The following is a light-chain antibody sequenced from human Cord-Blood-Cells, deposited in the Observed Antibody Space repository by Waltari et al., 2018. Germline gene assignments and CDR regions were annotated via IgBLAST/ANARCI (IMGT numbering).Light chain of an antibody. CDR1: SSHIGAGYD. Sequence: QSVLTQPPSVSGAPGQRVTISCTGSSSHIGAGYDVPWYQQLPGTAPKLLIYGNSNRPSGVPDRFSGSKSGTSASLAITGLQAEDEADYYCQSYDSSLREVFGGGTKLTVL. CDR3: QSYDSSLREV. V-gene: IGLV1-40*01. J-gene: IGLJ2*01. CDR2: GNS.